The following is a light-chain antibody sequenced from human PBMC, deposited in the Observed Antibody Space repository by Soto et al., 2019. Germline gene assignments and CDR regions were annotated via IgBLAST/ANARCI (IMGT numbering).Light chain of an antibody. J-gene: IGKJ1*01. CDR2: GAS. CDR3: QQYVSSPWA. CDR1: QSVTNSF. V-gene: IGKV3-20*01. Sequence: VLAQSPGTLSLSPGERATLSCRASQSVTNSFLAWYQQKPGQAPRLLIYGASRRATGIPDRFTGSGSGTDFTLTISRLEPEDFAVYYCQQYVSSPWAFGQGTKVDIK.